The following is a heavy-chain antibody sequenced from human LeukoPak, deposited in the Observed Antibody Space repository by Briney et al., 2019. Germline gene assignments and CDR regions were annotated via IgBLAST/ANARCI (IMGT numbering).Heavy chain of an antibody. J-gene: IGHJ4*02. D-gene: IGHD4-17*01. Sequence: GGSLRLSCAASGFTVSSNYMSWVRQAPGKGLEWVSVIYSGGSTYYADSVKGRFTISRDNSKNTLYLQMNSLRAEDTAVYYCARDRLDSTTVTFFDYWGQGTLVTVSS. CDR1: GFTVSSNY. V-gene: IGHV3-53*01. CDR3: ARDRLDSTTVTFFDY. CDR2: IYSGGST.